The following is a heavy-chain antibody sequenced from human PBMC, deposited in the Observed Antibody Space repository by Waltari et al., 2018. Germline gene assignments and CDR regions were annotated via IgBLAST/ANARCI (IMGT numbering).Heavy chain of an antibody. CDR3: ARERDYALGGDAFDI. Sequence: QVQLQESGSGLVKPSETLSLTCTVSGGSISSYYWSWIRQPPGKGLEWIGYIYYSGSTNYNPSLKSRVTISVDTSKNQFSLKLSSVTAADTAVYYCARERDYALGGDAFDIWGQGTMVTVSS. V-gene: IGHV4-59*01. D-gene: IGHD4-17*01. J-gene: IGHJ3*02. CDR1: GGSISSYY. CDR2: IYYSGST.